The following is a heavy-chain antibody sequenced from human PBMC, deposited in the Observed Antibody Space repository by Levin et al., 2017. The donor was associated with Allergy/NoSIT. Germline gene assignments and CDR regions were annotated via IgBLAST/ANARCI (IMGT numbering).Heavy chain of an antibody. CDR3: TRDQGSCSGGSCYRGYAFDI. CDR2: ISSTSSYI. V-gene: IGHV3-21*01. Sequence: GGSLRLSCETSGFTFSTYAMNWVRQAPGKGLEWVSSISSTSSYIYYADSVKGRFTISRDNAKSSMFLQMNSLRAEDTAVYYCTRDQGSCSGGSCYRGYAFDIWGQGTMVNISS. J-gene: IGHJ3*02. D-gene: IGHD2-15*01. CDR1: GFTFSTYA.